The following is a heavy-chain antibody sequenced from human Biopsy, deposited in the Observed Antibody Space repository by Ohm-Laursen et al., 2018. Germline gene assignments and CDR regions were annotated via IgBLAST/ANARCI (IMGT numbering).Heavy chain of an antibody. V-gene: IGHV3-7*01. Sequence: GSLRLSCAASGFTFSTHWMSWVRQAPGKGLEWVATIKKDGSEKYYVDSVKGRFTISRGNSKSSLSLQMNSLRGEDTAVYYCARAPFGSGSYSEFDYWGQGSLVTVSS. D-gene: IGHD3-22*01. J-gene: IGHJ4*02. CDR2: IKKDGSEK. CDR3: ARAPFGSGSYSEFDY. CDR1: GFTFSTHW.